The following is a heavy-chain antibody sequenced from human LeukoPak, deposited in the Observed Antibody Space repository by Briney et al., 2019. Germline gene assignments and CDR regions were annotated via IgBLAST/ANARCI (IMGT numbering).Heavy chain of an antibody. CDR1: GGSISSGGYY. CDR3: ARGGATGIVY. J-gene: IGHJ4*02. V-gene: IGHV4-31*03. Sequence: SETLSLTCTVSGGSISSGGYYWSWIRQHPGKGLEWIGHIYYSGSTYYNPSLKSRVTISVDTSKNQFSLKLSSVTAADTAVYYCARGGATGIVYWGQGTLVTVSS. D-gene: IGHD1-1*01. CDR2: IYYSGST.